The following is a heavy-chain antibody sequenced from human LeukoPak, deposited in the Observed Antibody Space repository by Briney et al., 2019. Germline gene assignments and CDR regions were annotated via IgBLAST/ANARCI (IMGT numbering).Heavy chain of an antibody. CDR2: IYYSGST. Sequence: SETLSLTCTVSGGSISSYYWSWIRQPPGKGLEWIGYIYYSGSTNYNPSLKSRVTISVDTSKNQFSLKLSSVTAADTAVYYCARDEIAAAADYWGQGTLVTVSS. J-gene: IGHJ4*02. V-gene: IGHV4-59*12. CDR3: ARDEIAAAADY. D-gene: IGHD6-13*01. CDR1: GGSISSYY.